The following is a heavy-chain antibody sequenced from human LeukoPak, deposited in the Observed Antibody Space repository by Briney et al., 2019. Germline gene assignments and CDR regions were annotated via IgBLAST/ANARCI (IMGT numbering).Heavy chain of an antibody. CDR3: ARYYGSGSYGY. J-gene: IGHJ4*02. Sequence: SEALSLTCTVSNGSISAYYWSWIRQPPGKGLEWIGWIYYSGITNYNPSLKSRVTMSVDTSKNQFSLKLSSVTAADTAVYYCARYYGSGSYGYWGQGTLVTVSS. CDR2: IYYSGIT. CDR1: NGSISAYY. D-gene: IGHD3-10*01. V-gene: IGHV4-59*12.